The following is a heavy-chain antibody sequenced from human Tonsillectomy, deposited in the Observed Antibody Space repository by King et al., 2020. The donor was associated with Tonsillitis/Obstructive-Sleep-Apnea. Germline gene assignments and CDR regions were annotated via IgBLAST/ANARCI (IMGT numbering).Heavy chain of an antibody. CDR1: GGSFSGYY. V-gene: IGHV4-34*01. Sequence: VKLQQWGAGLLKPSETLSLTCAVYGGSFSGYYWSWIRQPPGKGLEWIGEINHSGSTNYNPSLKSRVTISVDTSKNQFSLKLSSVTAADTAVYYCARGPPPEGIVVVVAATPFDYWGQGTLVTVSS. D-gene: IGHD2-15*01. CDR3: ARGPPPEGIVVVVAATPFDY. CDR2: INHSGST. J-gene: IGHJ4*02.